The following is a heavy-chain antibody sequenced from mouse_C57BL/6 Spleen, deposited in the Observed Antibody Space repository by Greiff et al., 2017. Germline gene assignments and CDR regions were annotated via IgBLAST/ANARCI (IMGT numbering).Heavy chain of an antibody. CDR3: ARYEDRRIYYDYDGSSWFAY. Sequence: QVQLQQSGAELVKPGASVKLSCKASGYTFTEYTIHWVKQRSGQGLEWIGWFYPGSGSIKYNEKFKDKATLTADKSSSTVYMELSRLTSEDSAVYFCARYEDRRIYYDYDGSSWFAYWGQGTLVTVSA. J-gene: IGHJ3*01. V-gene: IGHV1-62-2*01. CDR1: GYTFTEYT. D-gene: IGHD2-4*01. CDR2: FYPGSGSI.